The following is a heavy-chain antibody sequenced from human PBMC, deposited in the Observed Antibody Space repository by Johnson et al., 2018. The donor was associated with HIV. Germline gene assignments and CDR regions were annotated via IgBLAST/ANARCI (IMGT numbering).Heavy chain of an antibody. CDR3: ARERGFSSVLWKLAEDAFDI. CDR1: GFTFKSYW. J-gene: IGHJ3*02. Sequence: MMLVESGGGLVQPGGSLRLSCAASGFTFKSYWMSWVRQAPGEGPEWVANIKQDGTEKYYGDSMRGRFTISRDNARNSLYLEMNGLSAEDTAVYYCARERGFSSVLWKLAEDAFDIWGQGTMVTVSS. V-gene: IGHV3-7*01. CDR2: IKQDGTEK. D-gene: IGHD3-22*01.